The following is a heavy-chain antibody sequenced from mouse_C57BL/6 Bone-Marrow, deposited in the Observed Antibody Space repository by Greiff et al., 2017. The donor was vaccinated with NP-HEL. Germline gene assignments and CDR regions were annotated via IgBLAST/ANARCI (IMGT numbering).Heavy chain of an antibody. CDR1: GFTFSDSG. CDR2: ISSGSSTF. V-gene: IGHV5-17*01. Sequence: EVQLVESGGGLVKPGGSLKLSCAASGFTFSDSGMHWVRQAPEKGLEWVAYISSGSSTFSFADTVKGRFTISRDNAKNTLFLQMTSLRSEDTARYYCARGATVYFDYWGQGTTLTVSS. D-gene: IGHD1-1*01. J-gene: IGHJ2*01. CDR3: ARGATVYFDY.